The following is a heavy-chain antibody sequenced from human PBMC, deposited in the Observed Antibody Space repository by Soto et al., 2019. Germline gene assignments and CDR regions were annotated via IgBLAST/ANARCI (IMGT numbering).Heavy chain of an antibody. CDR3: ARETWDIVATISPRASYYGMDV. Sequence: PSETLSLTCTVSGGSISSGGYYWSWIRQNPGKGLEWIGYIYYSGSTYYNPSLKSRVTISVDTSKNQFSLKLSSVTAADTAVYYCARETWDIVATISPRASYYGMDVWGQGTTVTVSS. D-gene: IGHD5-12*01. CDR1: GGSISSGGYY. CDR2: IYYSGST. V-gene: IGHV4-31*03. J-gene: IGHJ6*02.